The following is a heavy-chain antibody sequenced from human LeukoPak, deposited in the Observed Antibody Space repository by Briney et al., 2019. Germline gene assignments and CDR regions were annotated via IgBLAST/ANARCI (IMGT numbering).Heavy chain of an antibody. D-gene: IGHD3-22*01. V-gene: IGHV3-48*02. Sequence: GGSLRLSCAASGFTFSSYSMTWVRQAPGKGLEWVSYISSSSSTIYYADSVKGRFTISRDNAKNSLYLQMNSLRDEDTAVYYCARDSWWSTMIVVERDAFDIWGQGTMVTVSS. CDR3: ARDSWWSTMIVVERDAFDI. CDR1: GFTFSSYS. CDR2: ISSSSSTI. J-gene: IGHJ3*02.